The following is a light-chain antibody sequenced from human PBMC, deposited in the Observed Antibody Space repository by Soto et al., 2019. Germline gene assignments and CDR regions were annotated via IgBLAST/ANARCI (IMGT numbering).Light chain of an antibody. CDR1: QSVSSN. Sequence: EIVMTQSPATLSVSPGERATLSCRASQSVSSNLAWYQHKPGQAPRLLIYDASTRATGIPARFSGSGSGTEFTLTISRLQSEDFAVYYCQQYNNWPRVTFGQGTKLEIK. CDR3: QQYNNWPRVT. J-gene: IGKJ2*01. V-gene: IGKV3-15*01. CDR2: DAS.